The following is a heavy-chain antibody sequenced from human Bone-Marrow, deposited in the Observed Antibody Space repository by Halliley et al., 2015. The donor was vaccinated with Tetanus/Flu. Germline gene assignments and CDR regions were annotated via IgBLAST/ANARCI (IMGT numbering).Heavy chain of an antibody. V-gene: IGHV3-7*03. D-gene: IGHD2-15*01. CDR2: IKQDGSEK. J-gene: IGHJ4*02. CDR3: ARDKAYIRVAGYFDS. Sequence: VDSIKQDGSEKYYVDSVKGRFTISRDNAKNSVYLQMSSLRAEDTAVYFCARDKAYIRVAGYFDSWGQGTLVTVSS.